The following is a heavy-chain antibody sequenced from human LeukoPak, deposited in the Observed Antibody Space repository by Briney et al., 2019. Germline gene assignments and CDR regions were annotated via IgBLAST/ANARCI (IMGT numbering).Heavy chain of an antibody. V-gene: IGHV4-59*01. D-gene: IGHD4-17*01. CDR1: GGSISSYY. CDR2: IYYSGST. Sequence: PSETLSLTCTVSGGSISSYYWSWIRQPPVKGLEWIGYIYYSGSTNYNPSLKSRVTISVDTSKNQFSLKLSSVTAADTAVYYCARVGPDYGHYVRWFDPWGQGTLVTVSS. CDR3: ARVGPDYGHYVRWFDP. J-gene: IGHJ5*02.